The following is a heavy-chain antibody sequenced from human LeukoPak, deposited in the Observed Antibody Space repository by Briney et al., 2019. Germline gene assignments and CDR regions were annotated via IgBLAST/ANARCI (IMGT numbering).Heavy chain of an antibody. D-gene: IGHD6-6*01. J-gene: IGHJ5*02. Sequence: SETLSLTCAVYGGSFSGYYWSWIRQPPGKGLEWIGEINHSGSTNYNPSLKSRVTISVDTFKNQFSLKLSSVTAADTAVYYCARGGVAASDWFDPWGQGTLVTVSS. V-gene: IGHV4-34*01. CDR3: ARGGVAASDWFDP. CDR2: INHSGST. CDR1: GGSFSGYY.